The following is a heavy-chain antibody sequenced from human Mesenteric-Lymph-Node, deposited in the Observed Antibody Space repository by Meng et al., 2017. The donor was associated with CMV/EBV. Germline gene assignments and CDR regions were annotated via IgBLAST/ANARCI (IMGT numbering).Heavy chain of an antibody. V-gene: IGHV5-51*01. D-gene: IGHD3-16*01. J-gene: IGHJ4*02. Sequence: GESLKISCQCSGYSFKTYWTGWVRQMPGKGLEWMGIIHPGDSDIRYSPSFQGQVTISVDKSISTAYLQWSSLKASDTAMYYCATRPSATGFWVYWGQGTLVTVSS. CDR2: IHPGDSDI. CDR3: ATRPSATGFWVY. CDR1: GYSFKTYW.